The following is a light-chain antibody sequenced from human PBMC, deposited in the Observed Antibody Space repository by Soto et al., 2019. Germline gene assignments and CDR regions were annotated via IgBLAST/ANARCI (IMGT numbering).Light chain of an antibody. CDR3: QQYGSSPFT. J-gene: IGKJ3*01. V-gene: IGKV3-20*01. CDR2: GAS. Sequence: EIVLTQSPGTLSLSPGERVTLSCRASQSVSSSYLAWYQQKPGQAPRLLIYGASSRATGITDRFSGSGSGTDFTLTISRLEPEDCAVYYCQQYGSSPFTFGPGTKVDIK. CDR1: QSVSSSY.